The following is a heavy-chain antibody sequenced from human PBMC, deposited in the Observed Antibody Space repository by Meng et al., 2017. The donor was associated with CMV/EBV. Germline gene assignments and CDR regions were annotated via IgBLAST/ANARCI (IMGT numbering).Heavy chain of an antibody. CDR3: ARDRGYYGSGSYQFDP. Sequence: SGDTLDGYYRQWVQQAPGQGLEWMGWINPNSGGANYAQKFQGRVTMTRDTSISTAYMELSRLRSDDTAVYYCARDRGYYGSGSYQFDPWGQGTLVTVSS. D-gene: IGHD3-10*01. J-gene: IGHJ5*02. CDR2: INPNSGGA. V-gene: IGHV1-2*02. CDR1: GDTLDGYY.